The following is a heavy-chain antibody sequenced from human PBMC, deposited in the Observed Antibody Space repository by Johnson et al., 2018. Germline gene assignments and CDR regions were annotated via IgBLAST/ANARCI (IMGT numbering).Heavy chain of an antibody. V-gene: IGHV3-30*03. CDR1: GFTFNSYG. CDR2: ISYDGINK. D-gene: IGHD1-26*01. Sequence: QVQLVESGGGVVQXGRSLRLSCAASGFTFNSYGMHWVRQAPGKGLEWVAVISYDGINKYYADSVKVRFTISRDNSKNTLYLQINSLRAEDTAVYYCARDLLVGATDLFQHWGQGTLVTVSS. CDR3: ARDLLVGATDLFQH. J-gene: IGHJ1*01.